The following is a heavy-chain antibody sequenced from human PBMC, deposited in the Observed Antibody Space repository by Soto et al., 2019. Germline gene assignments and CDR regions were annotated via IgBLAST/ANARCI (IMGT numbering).Heavy chain of an antibody. J-gene: IGHJ6*02. CDR1: GGTFTSYA. CDR3: ARQESFGGFWYGMDV. CDR2: IIPISGTA. D-gene: IGHD3-10*01. Sequence: QVQLVQSGAEVKKPGSSVKVSCKASGGTFTSYAISWVRQAPGQGLEWMGGIIPISGTANYAQKFQGRVTITADESTSTAYMELSSLRSEDTAVYYCARQESFGGFWYGMDVWGQGTTVTVSS. V-gene: IGHV1-69*01.